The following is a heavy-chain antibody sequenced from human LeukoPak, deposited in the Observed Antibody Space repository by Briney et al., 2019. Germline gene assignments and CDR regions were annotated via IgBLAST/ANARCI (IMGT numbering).Heavy chain of an antibody. J-gene: IGHJ4*02. CDR2: IYTSGST. V-gene: IGHV4-61*02. Sequence: SETLSLTCTVSGGSISSGTYYWSWIRQPAGKGLEWIGRIYTSGSTNYNPSLKSRVTISIDTSKNQFSLKLSSVTAADTAVYYCASERSSTSRGGFGYWGQGTLVTVSS. CDR3: ASERSSTSRGGFGY. CDR1: GGSISSGTYY. D-gene: IGHD2-2*01.